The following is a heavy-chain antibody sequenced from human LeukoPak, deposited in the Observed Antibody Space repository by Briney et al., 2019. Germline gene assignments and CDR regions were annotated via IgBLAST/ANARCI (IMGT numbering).Heavy chain of an antibody. Sequence: SGPTLVKPTQPLTLTCTCSGFSLSPSGVGVGWIRQPPGKALEWLALIYRNDDKRYTPSLKSRLTITKDTSKHQVVLTMTNMDPVDTATYFCARRKVGGNSVEFDYWGQGIMVTVSS. V-gene: IGHV2-5*01. CDR1: GFSLSPSGVG. CDR2: IYRNDDK. J-gene: IGHJ4*02. D-gene: IGHD4-23*01. CDR3: ARRKVGGNSVEFDY.